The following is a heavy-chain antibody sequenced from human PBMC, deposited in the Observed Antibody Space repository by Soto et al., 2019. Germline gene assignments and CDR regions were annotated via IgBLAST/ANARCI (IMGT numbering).Heavy chain of an antibody. CDR2: VDPNGGGS. CDR3: ATWVDYGDFEGFDF. Sequence: ASVKVSCKTSSYSFTDYKLHWVRQAPGQGLEWMGWVDPNGGGSNSAQKFQGSVTMTWDTSITTAYLDLTRLTTNDTATYFCATWVDYGDFEGFDFWGQGTLVTVSS. CDR1: SYSFTDYK. V-gene: IGHV1-2*04. D-gene: IGHD4-17*01. J-gene: IGHJ4*02.